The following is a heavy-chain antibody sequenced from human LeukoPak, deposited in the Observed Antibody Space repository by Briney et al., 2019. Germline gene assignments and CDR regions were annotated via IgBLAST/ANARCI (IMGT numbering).Heavy chain of an antibody. CDR3: ARVAVATDY. V-gene: IGHV1-2*02. J-gene: IGHJ4*02. CDR2: INPNSGGT. D-gene: IGHD6-19*01. Sequence: ASVKVSCKPSGYTFTTYYTHWVRQAPGQGLEWMGWINPNSGGTNYAQKFQGRVTMTRDTSISTAYMELSSLRSDDTAVYYCARVAVATDYWGQGTLVTVSS. CDR1: GYTFTTYY.